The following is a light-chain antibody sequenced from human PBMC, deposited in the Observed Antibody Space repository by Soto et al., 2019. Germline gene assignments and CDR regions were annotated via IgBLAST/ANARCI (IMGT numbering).Light chain of an antibody. CDR2: GAS. J-gene: IGKJ2*01. Sequence: EIVLTQSPGTLSLSPGERATLSCWASQSVSSSYLAWYQQKPGQAPSLLIYGASSRATDIPDRFSGSGSGTDFTLTISRLEPEDFEVYYCQQYGSSLYTVGQGTKLEIK. V-gene: IGKV3-20*01. CDR3: QQYGSSLYT. CDR1: QSVSSSY.